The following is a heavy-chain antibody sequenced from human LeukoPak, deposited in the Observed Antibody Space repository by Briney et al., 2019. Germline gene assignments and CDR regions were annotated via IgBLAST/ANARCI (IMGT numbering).Heavy chain of an antibody. CDR1: GFTFSSNW. D-gene: IGHD5-24*01. Sequence: GGSLRLSCAASGFTFSSNWMSWVRQPPGKGLEWVANIKQDGVEKYYVDSVRGQFTISRDNAKNSLYLQMDSLRAEDTAVYYCARETPRRGETRDGYRWGQGTVVTVSS. J-gene: IGHJ4*02. V-gene: IGHV3-7*01. CDR2: IKQDGVEK. CDR3: ARETPRRGETRDGYR.